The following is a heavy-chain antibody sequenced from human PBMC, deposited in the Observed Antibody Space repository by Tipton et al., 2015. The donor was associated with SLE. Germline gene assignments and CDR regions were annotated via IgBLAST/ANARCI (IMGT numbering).Heavy chain of an antibody. CDR3: AQAHLWGSYRYASDI. Sequence: AGLVKPSETLSLTCSIYGGSFGGDYWSWIRQPPGKGLEWIGEIKHGGSTNYNPSLKSRVTISVDTSKNQFSLKLSSVTAADTAVYYCAQAHLWGSYRYASDIWGQGTMVTVSS. J-gene: IGHJ3*02. V-gene: IGHV4-34*01. CDR2: IKHGGST. D-gene: IGHD3-16*02. CDR1: GGSFGGDY.